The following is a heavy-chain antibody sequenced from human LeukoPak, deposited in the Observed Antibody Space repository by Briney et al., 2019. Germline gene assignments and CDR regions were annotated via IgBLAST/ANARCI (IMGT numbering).Heavy chain of an antibody. J-gene: IGHJ4*02. CDR2: ISSSGSTI. Sequence: PGGSLRLSCAASGFTFSSYEMNWVRQAPGKGLEWVSYISSSGSTIYYADSVKGRFTISRDNAKNSLYLQMNSLRAEDTAVYYCASRMDYDILTGSFDYWGQGTLVTVSS. CDR3: ASRMDYDILTGSFDY. CDR1: GFTFSSYE. D-gene: IGHD3-9*01. V-gene: IGHV3-48*03.